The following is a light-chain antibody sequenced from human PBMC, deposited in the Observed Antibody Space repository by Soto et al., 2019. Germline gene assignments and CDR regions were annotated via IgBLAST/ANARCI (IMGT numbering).Light chain of an antibody. Sequence: EIVLTQSPGTLSLSPGERATLSCRASQSVSSNYLAWYQQKPGQAPRPLIYGASSRATGIPDRFSGSGAGTDFTLTISSLETEDFAVYYCQQYGSSPCTFGQGTKVEIK. J-gene: IGKJ1*01. CDR3: QQYGSSPCT. V-gene: IGKV3-20*01. CDR2: GAS. CDR1: QSVSSNY.